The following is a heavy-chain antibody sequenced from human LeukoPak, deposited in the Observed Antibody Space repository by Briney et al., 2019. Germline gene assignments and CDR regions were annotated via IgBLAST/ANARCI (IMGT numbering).Heavy chain of an antibody. V-gene: IGHV3-23*01. J-gene: IGHJ4*02. CDR2: LSASGGST. Sequence: GGSLRLSCVASGFNFGTYAMGWVRQAPGKGLEWVSALSASGGSTYYVDSVRGRFTIFRDSSKNTVYLQMNSLRVEDTAIYYCAKVRTYDSSGYYSHCFDYWGQGTLVTVSS. CDR1: GFNFGTYA. D-gene: IGHD3-22*01. CDR3: AKVRTYDSSGYYSHCFDY.